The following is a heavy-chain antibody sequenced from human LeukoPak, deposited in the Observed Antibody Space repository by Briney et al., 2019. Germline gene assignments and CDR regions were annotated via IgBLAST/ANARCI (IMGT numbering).Heavy chain of an antibody. Sequence: PGGSLRLSCKASGFRFSGYNMIWVRQAPGKGLEWVSSISTSSSYIYYADSVKGRFTVSRDNARSALFLHMNSLRVDDTALYYCVRDVNNYGGHAGHYWGQGTRVTVSS. V-gene: IGHV3-21*01. CDR1: GFRFSGYN. D-gene: IGHD4/OR15-4a*01. CDR3: VRDVNNYGGHAGHY. J-gene: IGHJ4*01. CDR2: ISTSSSYI.